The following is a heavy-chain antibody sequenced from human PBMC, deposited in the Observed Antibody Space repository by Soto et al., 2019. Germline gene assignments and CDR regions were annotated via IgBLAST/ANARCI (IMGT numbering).Heavy chain of an antibody. CDR1: GYTFSDYY. CDR3: AREPATAKPEGVDF. J-gene: IGHJ4*02. Sequence: VSCKASGYTFSDYYIHWVRQAPGQGLEWMGWINPNSGGTKYAPKFQGGVTMTRDTSITTAYMELSRLRSGDTAVYYCAREPATAKPEGVDFWGQGTLVTVSS. CDR2: INPNSGGT. V-gene: IGHV1-2*02. D-gene: IGHD1-1*01.